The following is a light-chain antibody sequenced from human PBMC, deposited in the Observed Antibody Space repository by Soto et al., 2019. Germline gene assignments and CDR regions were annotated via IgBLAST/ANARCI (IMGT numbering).Light chain of an antibody. CDR1: KSVLYSSNNKNY. V-gene: IGKV4-1*01. CDR3: QQYYSTPT. Sequence: DIVMTQSPDSLAVSLGERATINCKYSKSVLYSSNNKNYLAWYQQKPGQPPKLLIYWASTRESGVPDRFSGSGSGTDFTLTISSLQAEDVAVYYCQQYYSTPTFGQGTKVEIK. CDR2: WAS. J-gene: IGKJ1*01.